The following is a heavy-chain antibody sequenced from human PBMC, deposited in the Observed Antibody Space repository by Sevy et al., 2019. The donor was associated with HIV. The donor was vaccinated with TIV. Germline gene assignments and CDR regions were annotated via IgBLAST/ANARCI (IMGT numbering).Heavy chain of an antibody. D-gene: IGHD1-26*01. CDR1: GYTFTSYG. CDR3: ARRFSASYYYYYGMDV. CDR2: ISAYNGNT. J-gene: IGHJ6*02. Sequence: ASVKVSCKASGYTFTSYGISWVRQAPGQGLEWMGWISAYNGNTNYAQKLQGRVTMTTDTSTRTAYMELRSLRSDDTAVYYCARRFSASYYYYYGMDVWGQGTTVTVSS. V-gene: IGHV1-18*01.